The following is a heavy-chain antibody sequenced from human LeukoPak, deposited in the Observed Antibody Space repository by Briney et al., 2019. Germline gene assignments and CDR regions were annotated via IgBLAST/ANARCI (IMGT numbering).Heavy chain of an antibody. CDR1: GFNVSTNY. CDR3: ARDSAIRRIGTWGA. CDR2: IYIDGTT. D-gene: IGHD3-16*01. V-gene: IGHV3-66*02. J-gene: IGHJ5*02. Sequence: PGGSLRLSCAASGFNVSTNYMSWVRQAPGKGLEWVSVIYIDGTTYYGDSVKGRFTISRDNSKNTLDLQMNSMRAEDTAVYCCARDSAIRRIGTWGAWGQGTLVTVSS.